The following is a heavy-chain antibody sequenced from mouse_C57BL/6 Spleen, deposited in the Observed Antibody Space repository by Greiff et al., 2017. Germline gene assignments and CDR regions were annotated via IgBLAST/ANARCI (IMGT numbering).Heavy chain of an antibody. CDR2: IHPNRGIT. V-gene: IGHV1-64*01. J-gene: IGHJ3*01. CDR3: ASSELTWFAC. Sequence: QVQLQQPGAELVKPGASVKLSCKASGYTFTNSWMHWVKQRPGQGLEWIGMIHPNRGITNYNEKFKSKATLTVDTSSSTAYMQLISLTSADSAVYYCASSELTWFACWGQGSLVT. CDR1: GYTFTNSW. D-gene: IGHD1-1*01.